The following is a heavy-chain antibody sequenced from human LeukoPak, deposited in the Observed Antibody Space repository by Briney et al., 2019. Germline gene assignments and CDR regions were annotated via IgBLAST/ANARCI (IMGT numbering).Heavy chain of an antibody. CDR2: IYYSGST. J-gene: IGHJ6*03. Sequence: SETLSLTCTVSGGSISSYYWSWIRQPPGKGLEWIGYIYYSGSTNYNPSLKSRVTISVDTSKNQFSLKLSSVTAADTAVYYCARDIKENRSLGMYYYYMDVWGKGTTVTISS. CDR3: ARDIKENRSLGMYYYYMDV. V-gene: IGHV4-59*01. CDR1: GGSISSYY. D-gene: IGHD6-13*01.